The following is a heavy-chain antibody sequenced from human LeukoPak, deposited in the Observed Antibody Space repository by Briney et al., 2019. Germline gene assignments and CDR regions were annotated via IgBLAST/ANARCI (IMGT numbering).Heavy chain of an antibody. D-gene: IGHD4-17*01. CDR2: IKQDGTEK. CDR3: ARVGYGDYDVFEYFQH. V-gene: IGHV3-7*01. Sequence: GGSLRLSCTASGFTFTTYWMSWVRHPPGKGLEWVANIKQDGTEKYYVDSVKGRFTISRDNAKNSLYLQMNSLRAEDTAVYYCARVGYGDYDVFEYFQHWGQGTLVTVSS. J-gene: IGHJ1*01. CDR1: GFTFTTYW.